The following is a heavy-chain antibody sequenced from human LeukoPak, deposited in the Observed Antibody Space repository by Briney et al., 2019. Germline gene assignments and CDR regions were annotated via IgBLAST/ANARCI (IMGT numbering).Heavy chain of an antibody. CDR1: GFTFSSYG. D-gene: IGHD1-26*01. CDR2: ISYDGSNK. CDR3: AKDGDIVGATGYFDY. V-gene: IGHV3-30*18. J-gene: IGHJ4*02. Sequence: GGSLRLSCAASGFTFSSYGMHWVRQAPGKGREWVAVISYDGSNKYYADSVKGRFTISRDNSKNTLYLQMNSLRAEDTAVYYCAKDGDIVGATGYFDYWGQGTLVTVSS.